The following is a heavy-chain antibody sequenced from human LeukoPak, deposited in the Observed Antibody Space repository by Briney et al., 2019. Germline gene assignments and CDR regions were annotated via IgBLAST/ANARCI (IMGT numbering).Heavy chain of an antibody. D-gene: IGHD6-19*01. CDR1: GFTFSSYA. CDR3: AKDEQWLPNGIGAFDV. CDR2: ISGSGGST. V-gene: IGHV3-23*01. J-gene: IGHJ3*01. Sequence: GGSLRLSCAASGFTFSSYAMSWVRQAPGKGLEWVSAISGSGGSTYYADSVKGRFTISRDNSKNTLYLQMNSLRAEDTAVYYCAKDEQWLPNGIGAFDVWGQGTMVTVSS.